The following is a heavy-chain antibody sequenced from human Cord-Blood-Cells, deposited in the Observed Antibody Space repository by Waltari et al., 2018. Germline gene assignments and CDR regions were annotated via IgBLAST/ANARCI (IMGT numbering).Heavy chain of an antibody. V-gene: IGHV3-23*01. CDR1: GFTFSSSA. J-gene: IGHJ4*02. D-gene: IGHD2-21*01. Sequence: EVQLLESGGGLVQPGGSLRLSCAASGFTFSSSAMSWVRQAPGQGLEWVSAISGSGGSTYYADSVKGRFTISRDNSKNTLYLQMNSLRAEDTAVYYCAKEWSALGGDCYYFDYWGQGTLVTVSS. CDR3: AKEWSALGGDCYYFDY. CDR2: ISGSGGST.